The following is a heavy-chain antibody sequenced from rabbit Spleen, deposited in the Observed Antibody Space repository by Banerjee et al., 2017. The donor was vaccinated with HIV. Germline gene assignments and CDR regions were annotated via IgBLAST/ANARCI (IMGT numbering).Heavy chain of an antibody. Sequence: QEQLVESGGGLVKPEESLTLTCTASGFSFSNKAVMCWVRQAPGKGLEWIACIDAGSSGSTYYASWAKGRFTISSHDAQNTLYLQLSSLTAADTATYFCVRETGYYFSLWGPGTLVTVS. CDR3: VRETGYYFSL. J-gene: IGHJ4*01. CDR1: GFSFSNKAV. V-gene: IGHV1S45*01. CDR2: IDAGSSGST. D-gene: IGHD4-2*01.